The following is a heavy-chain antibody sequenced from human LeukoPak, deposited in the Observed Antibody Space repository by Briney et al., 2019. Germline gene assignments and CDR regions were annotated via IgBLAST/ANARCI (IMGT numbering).Heavy chain of an antibody. CDR2: VHLNGNN. J-gene: IGHJ4*02. CDR1: GSSINSSYQ. D-gene: IGHD2-15*01. Sequence: SSETLSLTCVVSGSSINSSYQWGWIRQPPGKGLEWIGTVHLNGNNYYNPSLKGRVTISVDTSKNHFSLRLNSMTAADTATYFCARVGDCSGGTCHSVYYWGLAILVIVSS. V-gene: IGHV4-38-2*01. CDR3: ARVGDCSGGTCHSVYY.